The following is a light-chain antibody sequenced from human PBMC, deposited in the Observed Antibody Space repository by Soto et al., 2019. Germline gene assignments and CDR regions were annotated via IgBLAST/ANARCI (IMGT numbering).Light chain of an antibody. Sequence: IVLTQSPDTLSLSPGERATLSCRASQSVSSSNLAWYQQKRGQSPRLLIYGASSRATGIPDRFSGSGSGPDFTLTISRLEPEDFAVYFCQHYGSSPWTFGQGTKVDIK. CDR2: GAS. V-gene: IGKV3-20*01. J-gene: IGKJ1*01. CDR1: QSVSSSN. CDR3: QHYGSSPWT.